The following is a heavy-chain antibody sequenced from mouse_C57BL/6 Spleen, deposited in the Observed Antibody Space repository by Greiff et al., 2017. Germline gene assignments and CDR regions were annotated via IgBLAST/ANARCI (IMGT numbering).Heavy chain of an antibody. CDR2: IYPSDSET. J-gene: IGHJ4*01. Sequence: VQLQQPGAELVRPGSSVKLSCKASGYTFTSYWMDWVKQRPGQGLEWIGNIYPSDSETHYNQKFKDKATLTVDKSSSTAYMQLSSLTSEDSAVYYCARSRDYYGSSSYYYAMDYWGQGTSVTVSS. CDR3: ARSRDYYGSSSYYYAMDY. CDR1: GYTFTSYW. D-gene: IGHD1-1*01. V-gene: IGHV1-61*01.